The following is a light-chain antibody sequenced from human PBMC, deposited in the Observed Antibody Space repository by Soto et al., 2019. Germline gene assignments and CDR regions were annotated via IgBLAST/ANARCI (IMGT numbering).Light chain of an antibody. V-gene: IGKV3-11*01. Sequence: EIVMTQSPATLSVSPGERATLSCRASQSVSNYLAWYQKKPGQAPRLLIYGASSRATGIPDRFSGSGSGTDFTPTISSLEPEDFAVYYCQQRSNWPPTFGQGTRLEIK. J-gene: IGKJ5*01. CDR2: GAS. CDR3: QQRSNWPPT. CDR1: QSVSNY.